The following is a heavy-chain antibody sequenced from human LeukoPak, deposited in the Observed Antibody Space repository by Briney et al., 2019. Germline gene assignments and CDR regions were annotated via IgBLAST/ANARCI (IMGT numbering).Heavy chain of an antibody. CDR2: IRYDGSNK. J-gene: IGHJ4*02. CDR3: AKPEYSSGPPPD. V-gene: IGHV3-30*02. Sequence: GGALRLSCAASGFTFSSDGMHWVRQAPGKGLEWVAFIRYDGSNKYYADSVKGRFTISRDNSKNTLYLQMNSLRAEDTAVYYCAKPEYSSGPPPDWGQGTLVTVSS. D-gene: IGHD6-19*01. CDR1: GFTFSSDG.